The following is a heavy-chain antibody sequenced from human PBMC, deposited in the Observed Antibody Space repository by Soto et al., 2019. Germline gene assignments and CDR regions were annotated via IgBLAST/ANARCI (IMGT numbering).Heavy chain of an antibody. CDR1: GFFFRNFG. J-gene: IGHJ4*02. V-gene: IGHV3-30*03. CDR3: VQGASTAHQPLDS. Sequence: QVQLVESGGGVVQPGRSLRLSCAASGFFFRNFGMNWVRRAPGKGLEWVAAISGDGNDKYYPDSMKGRFTISRDNFNNTLYLQLNSLRPEDTAVYHCVQGASTAHQPLDSWGQGVLVTVSS. D-gene: IGHD1-26*01. CDR2: ISGDGNDK.